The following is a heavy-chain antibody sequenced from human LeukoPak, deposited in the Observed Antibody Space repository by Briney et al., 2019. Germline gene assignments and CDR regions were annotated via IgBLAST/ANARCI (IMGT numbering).Heavy chain of an antibody. Sequence: YPSETLSLTCAVYGGSFSGYYWSWIRQPPGKGLEWIGEINHSGSTNYNPSLKSRVTISLDTSKNQFSLKLSSVTAADTAVYYCANSIDFDYGDYYFDYWGQGALVTISS. CDR1: GGSFSGYY. CDR2: INHSGST. CDR3: ANSIDFDYGDYYFDY. J-gene: IGHJ4*02. V-gene: IGHV4-34*01. D-gene: IGHD4-17*01.